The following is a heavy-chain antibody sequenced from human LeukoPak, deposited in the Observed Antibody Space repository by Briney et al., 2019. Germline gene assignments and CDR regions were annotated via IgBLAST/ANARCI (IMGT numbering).Heavy chain of an antibody. Sequence: SQTLSLNCTVSGGSISNKYWSWIRQPPGQGLEWFGYIYYSGSTNYNHSLKSRVIIIVATAKNQFSLKLRLGTAADTAVYFCASRHYVWVSYRLDYWGQGTLVTVSS. CDR1: GGSISNKY. V-gene: IGHV4-59*12. CDR2: IYYSGST. D-gene: IGHD3-16*02. CDR3: ASRHYVWVSYRLDY. J-gene: IGHJ4*02.